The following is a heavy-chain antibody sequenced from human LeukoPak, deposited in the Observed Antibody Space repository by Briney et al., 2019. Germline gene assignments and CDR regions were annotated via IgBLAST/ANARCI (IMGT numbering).Heavy chain of an antibody. CDR3: AKDQKGAFDI. J-gene: IGHJ3*02. CDR2: IRYDGSNK. CDR1: GFTFSSYA. V-gene: IGHV3-30*02. Sequence: GGSLRLSCAASGFTFSSYAMHWVRQAPGKGLEWVVFIRYDGSNKYYTDSVKGRFTISRDNSKNTLYLQMNSLRAEDTAVYYCAKDQKGAFDIWGQGTMVTVSS.